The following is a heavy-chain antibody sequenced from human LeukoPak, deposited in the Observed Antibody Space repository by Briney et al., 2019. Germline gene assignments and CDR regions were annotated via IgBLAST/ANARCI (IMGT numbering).Heavy chain of an antibody. D-gene: IGHD6-19*01. J-gene: IGHJ4*02. V-gene: IGHV3-23*01. CDR2: ITGGGERT. Sequence: GGSLRLSCAASGFTFSEYAMNWVRQAPGKGLEWVSHITGGGERTYFADSVKGRFTMSRDNSKNTLYLQMSSLRAEDTAVYYCAKDLYSSGQVYYFDYWGQGTLVTVSS. CDR1: GFTFSEYA. CDR3: AKDLYSSGQVYYFDY.